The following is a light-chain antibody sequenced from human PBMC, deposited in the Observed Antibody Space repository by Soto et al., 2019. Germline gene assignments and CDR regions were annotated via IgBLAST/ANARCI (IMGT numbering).Light chain of an antibody. Sequence: QSALTHPLSVSGSPGQSVTISCTGTSSDVGGYNYVSWYQQHPGKAPKLMIYDVSKRPSGVPDRFSGSKSGNTASLTISGLQAEDEADYYCCSYAGSYTHWVFGGGTKVTVL. CDR2: DVS. J-gene: IGLJ3*02. CDR1: SSDVGGYNY. CDR3: CSYAGSYTHWV. V-gene: IGLV2-11*01.